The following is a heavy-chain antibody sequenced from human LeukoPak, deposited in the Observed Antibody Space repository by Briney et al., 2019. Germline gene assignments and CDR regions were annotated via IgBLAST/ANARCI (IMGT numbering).Heavy chain of an antibody. V-gene: IGHV3-30*03. Sequence: GGSLRLSCAASGFTFSRYGMHWVRQAPGKGLEWVAVISYDGSNKYYADSVKGRFTISRDNSKNTLYLQMNSLRAEDTAVYYCARTWLQLVWVGPTDYWGQGTLVTVSS. CDR2: ISYDGSNK. J-gene: IGHJ4*02. CDR3: ARTWLQLVWVGPTDY. D-gene: IGHD6-13*01. CDR1: GFTFSRYG.